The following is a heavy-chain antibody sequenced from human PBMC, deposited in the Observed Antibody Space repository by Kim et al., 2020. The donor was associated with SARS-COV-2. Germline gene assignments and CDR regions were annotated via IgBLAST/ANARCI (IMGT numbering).Heavy chain of an antibody. CDR3: ARHSGSRNYYFEH. J-gene: IGHJ4*02. CDR2: IRSKPDGGTT. Sequence: GGSLRLSCTTSGFTFGDFALTWVRQAPGKGLEWVGSIRSKPDGGTTEYAASVKGRFTISRDESKSVAYLQLNSLTTADAAMYYCARHSGSRNYYFEHWGQGTLVTVPA. CDR1: GFTFGDFA. V-gene: IGHV3-49*04. D-gene: IGHD4-4*01.